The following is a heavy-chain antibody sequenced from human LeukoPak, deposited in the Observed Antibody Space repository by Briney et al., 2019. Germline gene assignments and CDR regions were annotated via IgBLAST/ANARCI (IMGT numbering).Heavy chain of an antibody. V-gene: IGHV4-30-4*08. D-gene: IGHD2-2*01. J-gene: IGHJ4*02. Sequence: SETLSLTCTVSGGSISSGDYYWSWIRQPPGKGLEWIVYIYYSGSTYCNPSLKSRVTISVDTSKNQFSLKLSSVTAADTAVYYCARTGYCRSTRCYVDYWGQGTLVTVSS. CDR2: IYYSGST. CDR3: ARTGYCRSTRCYVDY. CDR1: GGSISSGDYY.